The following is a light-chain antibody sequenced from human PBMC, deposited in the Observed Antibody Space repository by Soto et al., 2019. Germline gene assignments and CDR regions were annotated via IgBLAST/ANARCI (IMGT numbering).Light chain of an antibody. CDR1: SSNIGSNT. V-gene: IGLV1-44*01. Sequence: QSVLTQPPSASGTPGQRVTISCSGSSSNIGSNTVNWYQQLPGTAPKLLIYSNNQRPSGVPDRFSGSKSGTSASLAISGLQFEEEADYYCAAWDDSLNGYVFGTGTKFPVL. J-gene: IGLJ1*01. CDR3: AAWDDSLNGYV. CDR2: SNN.